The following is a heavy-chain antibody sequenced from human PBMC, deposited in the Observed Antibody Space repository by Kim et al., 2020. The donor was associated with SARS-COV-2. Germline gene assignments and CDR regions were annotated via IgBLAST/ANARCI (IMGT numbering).Heavy chain of an antibody. V-gene: IGHV3-23*01. Sequence: ADSVKGRFTISRDNSKNTLYLQMNSLRAEDTAVYYCAKVESSWFERPFDYWGQGTLVTVSS. J-gene: IGHJ4*02. D-gene: IGHD6-13*01. CDR3: AKVESSWFERPFDY.